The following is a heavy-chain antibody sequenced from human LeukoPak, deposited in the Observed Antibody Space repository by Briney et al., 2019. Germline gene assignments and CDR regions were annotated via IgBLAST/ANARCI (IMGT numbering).Heavy chain of an antibody. V-gene: IGHV3-21*01. Sequence: NPGGSLRLSCAASGFTFSSYSMNWVRQAPGKGLEWVSSISSSSSYIYYADSVKGRFTISRDNAKNSLYLQMNSLRAEDTAVYYCARDSAFRDFWSGYPSTYYFDYWGQGTLVTVSS. CDR3: ARDSAFRDFWSGYPSTYYFDY. CDR1: GFTFSSYS. J-gene: IGHJ4*02. CDR2: ISSSSSYI. D-gene: IGHD3-3*01.